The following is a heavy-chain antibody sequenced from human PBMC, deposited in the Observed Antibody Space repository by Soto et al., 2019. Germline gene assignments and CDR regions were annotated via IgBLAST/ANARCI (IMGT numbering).Heavy chain of an antibody. Sequence: QVQLVQSGAEVKKPGSSVKVSCKASGGTFSSYAISWVRQAPGQGLEWMGGIIPSFGTANYAQKFQGRVTITADESTSTAYMELSSLRSEDTAVYYCARCFKGYSSGWNDAFDIWGQGTMVTVSS. V-gene: IGHV1-69*01. D-gene: IGHD6-19*01. CDR1: GGTFSSYA. CDR2: IIPSFGTA. CDR3: ARCFKGYSSGWNDAFDI. J-gene: IGHJ3*02.